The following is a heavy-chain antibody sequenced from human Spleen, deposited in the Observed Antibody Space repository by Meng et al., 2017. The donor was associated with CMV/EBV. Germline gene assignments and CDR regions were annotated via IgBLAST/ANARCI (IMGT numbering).Heavy chain of an antibody. CDR1: GFTFTNAW. V-gene: IGHV3-15*01. CDR3: TTDILD. J-gene: IGHJ4*02. Sequence: GGSLRLSCAASGFTFTNAWMNWVRQAPGKGLEWIGRIKSIRDGGTTDYAAPVKARFSISRDDSKNTLYLQMNSLKSEDTAVYYCTTDILDWGQGALVTVSS. CDR2: IKSIRDGGTT.